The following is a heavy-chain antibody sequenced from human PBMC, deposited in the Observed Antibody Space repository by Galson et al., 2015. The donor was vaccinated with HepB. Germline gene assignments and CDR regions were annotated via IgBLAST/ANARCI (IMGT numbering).Heavy chain of an antibody. J-gene: IGHJ3*02. CDR3: ARETLILNAFDI. CDR1: GFAFPTYW. D-gene: IGHD2-21*01. V-gene: IGHV3-7*01. CDR2: IKQDGTEK. Sequence: LRLSCAASGFAFPTYWMTWVRQAPGKGLEWVANIKQDGTEKNYVDSVKGRFTISRDNSKNSLYLQMNSLRAEDTAVYYCARETLILNAFDIWGQGTMLTVSS.